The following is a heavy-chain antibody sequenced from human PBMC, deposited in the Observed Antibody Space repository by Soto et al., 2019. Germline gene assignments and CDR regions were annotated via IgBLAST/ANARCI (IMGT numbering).Heavy chain of an antibody. Sequence: PSETLSLTCTVSGGSISSGGYYWSWIRQHPGKGLEWIGYIYYSGSTYYNPSLKSRVTISVDTSKNQFSLKLSSVTAADTAVYYCAREWERSSYYYDSSGYYYLGTPDYWGPGTPVTVYS. CDR2: IYYSGST. V-gene: IGHV4-31*03. CDR3: AREWERSSYYYDSSGYYYLGTPDY. D-gene: IGHD3-22*01. CDR1: GGSISSGGYY. J-gene: IGHJ4*02.